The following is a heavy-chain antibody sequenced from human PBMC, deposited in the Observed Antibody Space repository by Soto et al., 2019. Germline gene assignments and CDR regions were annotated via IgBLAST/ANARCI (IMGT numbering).Heavy chain of an antibody. CDR3: ARDGRGGYYYYYGMDV. CDR2: IIPIFGTA. D-gene: IGHD1-26*01. CDR1: GGTFSSYA. Sequence: QVQLVQSGAEVKKPGSSVKVSCKASGGTFSSYAISWVRQAPGQGLEWMGGIIPIFGTANYAQKFQGRVIHLLGPANSAQKFQGRVTITADETPSTVYMEVSSLRSEDTAVYYYARDGRGGYYYYYGMDVWGQGTTVTVSS. V-gene: IGHV1-69*01. J-gene: IGHJ6*02.